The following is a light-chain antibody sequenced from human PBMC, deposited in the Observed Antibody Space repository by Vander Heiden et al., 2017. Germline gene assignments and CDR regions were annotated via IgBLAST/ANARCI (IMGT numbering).Light chain of an antibody. J-gene: IGKJ1*01. Sequence: IQMPQSPSSLSAPVEYRITITSLASQIIDSYVNWYQQTPGTPPKLLIYGASNLQSVAPTRFSGREGGKYSIPTISSLQPEDSATYCCQQSFNNPTFGQGTKVEIK. CDR2: GAS. CDR3: QQSFNNPT. CDR1: QIIDSY. V-gene: IGKV1-39*01.